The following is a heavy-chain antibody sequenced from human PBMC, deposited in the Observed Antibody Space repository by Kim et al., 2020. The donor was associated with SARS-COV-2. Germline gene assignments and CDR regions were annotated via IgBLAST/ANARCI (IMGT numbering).Heavy chain of an antibody. V-gene: IGHV3-23*01. CDR3: ATTPSEISDY. J-gene: IGHJ4*02. CDR1: GFTFSSSA. Sequence: GGSLRLFCAASGFTFSSSAMSWVRQAPGKGLKYVSSISASGRATYYADSVKGRFTISRDNSKNTLYLQMNNLRADDTAVYYCATTPSEISDYWGQGTLV. D-gene: IGHD3-3*01. CDR2: ISASGRAT.